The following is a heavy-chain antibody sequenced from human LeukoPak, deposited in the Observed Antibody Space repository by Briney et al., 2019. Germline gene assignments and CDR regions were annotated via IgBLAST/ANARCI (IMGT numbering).Heavy chain of an antibody. D-gene: IGHD2-15*01. CDR3: ASPGVVVVGGCGY. CDR1: GGSFSGYY. J-gene: IGHJ4*02. V-gene: IGHV4-34*01. CDR2: INHSGST. Sequence: SETLSLTCAVYGGSFSGYYWSWIRQPPGKGLEWIGEINHSGSTYYNPSLKSRVTISVDTSKNLFSLKLSSVTAADTAVYYCASPGVVVVGGCGYWGQGTLVTVSS.